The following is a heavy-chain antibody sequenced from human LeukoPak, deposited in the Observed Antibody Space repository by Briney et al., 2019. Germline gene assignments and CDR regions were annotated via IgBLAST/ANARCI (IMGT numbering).Heavy chain of an antibody. CDR3: AELGITMIGGV. Sequence: AGGSLRLSCVASGFTFSSYEMNWVRQAPGKGLGWVSYISSSGSTIYYADSVKGRFTISRDNAKNSLYLQMNSLRAEDTAVYYCAELGITMIGGVWGKGTTVTIPS. CDR2: ISSSGSTI. D-gene: IGHD3-10*02. J-gene: IGHJ6*04. V-gene: IGHV3-48*03. CDR1: GFTFSSYE.